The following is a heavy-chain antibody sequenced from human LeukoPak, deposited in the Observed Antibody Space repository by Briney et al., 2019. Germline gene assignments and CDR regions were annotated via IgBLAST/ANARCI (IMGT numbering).Heavy chain of an antibody. D-gene: IGHD2-21*02. Sequence: ASVKVSCKASGYTFTSYYMHWVRQAPGQGLEWMGIINPSGGSTSYAQKFQGRVTMTRDTSTSTVYMELSSLRSEDTAVYYCARGGGAAYSGGDCYSGLDYWGQGTLVTVSS. CDR3: ARGGGAAYSGGDCYSGLDY. J-gene: IGHJ4*02. V-gene: IGHV1-46*01. CDR2: INPSGGST. CDR1: GYTFTSYY.